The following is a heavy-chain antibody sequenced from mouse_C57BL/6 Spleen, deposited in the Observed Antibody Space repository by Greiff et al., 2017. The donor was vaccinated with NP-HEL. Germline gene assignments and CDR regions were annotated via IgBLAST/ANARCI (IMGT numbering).Heavy chain of an antibody. J-gene: IGHJ4*01. CDR3: AREGGGYPYAMDY. V-gene: IGHV1-55*01. CDR1: GYTFTSYW. Sequence: QVQLQQSGAELVKPGASVKMSCKASGYTFTSYWITWVKQRPGQGLEWIGDIYPGSGSTNYNEKFKSKATLTVDTSSSTAYMQLSSLTSEDSAVYYCAREGGGYPYAMDYWGQGTSVTVSS. CDR2: IYPGSGST. D-gene: IGHD2-2*01.